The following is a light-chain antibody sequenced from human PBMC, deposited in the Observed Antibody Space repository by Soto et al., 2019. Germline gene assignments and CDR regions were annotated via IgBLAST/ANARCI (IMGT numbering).Light chain of an antibody. V-gene: IGKV1-9*01. CDR1: QGISSY. CDR3: QQLNSYSFT. CDR2: AAS. J-gene: IGKJ3*01. Sequence: DIQLTQSPSFLSASVGDRVTITCRASQGISSYLAWYQQKPGKAPKLLIYAASTLQSGVPSRFSGSGSGTEFTLTISSLQPEDFATYYCQQLNSYSFTFSPGTKVDIK.